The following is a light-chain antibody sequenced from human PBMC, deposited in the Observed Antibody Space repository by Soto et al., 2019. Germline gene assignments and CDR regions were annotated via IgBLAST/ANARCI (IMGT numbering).Light chain of an antibody. J-gene: IGLJ1*01. V-gene: IGLV2-8*01. CDR1: SSDIGGYNS. CDR3: SSYTDRNNLV. CDR2: DVS. Sequence: QSVLTQSPSASGSPGQSVTISCTGTSSDIGGYNSVSWYQQHPGKAPKVMIYDVSKRPSGVPDRFSGSKSGNTASLTVSALQAEVEADYYCSSYTDRNNLVFGTGTKLTVL.